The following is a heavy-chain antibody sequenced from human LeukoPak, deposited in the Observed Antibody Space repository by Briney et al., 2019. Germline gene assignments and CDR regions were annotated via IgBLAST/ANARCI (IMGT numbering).Heavy chain of an antibody. CDR3: AKDSRVYFDY. J-gene: IGHJ4*02. Sequence: PSETLSLTCAVYGGSFSGYYWSWMRQPPGKGLEWIGEINHSGSTNYNPSLKSRVTISVDTSKNQFSLKLSSATAADTAVYYCAKDSRVYFDYRGQGTLVTVSS. D-gene: IGHD2-21*01. CDR2: INHSGST. V-gene: IGHV4-34*01. CDR1: GGSFSGYY.